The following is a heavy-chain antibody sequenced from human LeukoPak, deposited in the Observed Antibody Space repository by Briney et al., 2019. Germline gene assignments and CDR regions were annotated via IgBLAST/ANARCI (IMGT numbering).Heavy chain of an antibody. V-gene: IGHV1-18*01. Sequence: ASAKVSCKASGYTFTSYGISWVRQAPGQGLEWMGWISAYNGNTNYAQKLQGRVTMTTDTSTSTAYMELRSLRSDDTAVYYCAREPHSNYYDSSGYYYAGMFYYGMDVWGQGTTVTVSS. J-gene: IGHJ6*02. CDR2: ISAYNGNT. CDR3: AREPHSNYYDSSGYYYAGMFYYGMDV. CDR1: GYTFTSYG. D-gene: IGHD3-22*01.